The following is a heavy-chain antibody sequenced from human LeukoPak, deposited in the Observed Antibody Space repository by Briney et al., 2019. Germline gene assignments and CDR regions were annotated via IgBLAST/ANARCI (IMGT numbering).Heavy chain of an antibody. Sequence: GGSLRLSCAASGFTFSTYWMTWVRQAPGKGLEWVANIKEDGTLSYYVDSVKGRFTISRDNAKNSLFLQLNSLRAEDTAVYYCATEGTDGRGSFGWFDAWGQGTLVTVSS. J-gene: IGHJ5*02. V-gene: IGHV3-7*01. CDR1: GFTFSTYW. CDR3: ATEGTDGRGSFGWFDA. CDR2: IKEDGTLS. D-gene: IGHD3-10*01.